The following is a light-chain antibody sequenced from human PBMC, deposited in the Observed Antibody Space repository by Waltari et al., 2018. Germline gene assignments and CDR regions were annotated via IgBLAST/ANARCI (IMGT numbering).Light chain of an antibody. J-gene: IGKJ5*01. V-gene: IGKV3-20*01. CDR3: QQYGGSPPIT. Sequence: EIVLTQSRGTLSLSPGERATLSCRASQCVSSSYLVWYQQKPGQAPRLLIYGTSSRATDIPDRFSGSGSGTDFTLTISRLEPEDFAVYYCQQYGGSPPITFGQGTRLEIK. CDR2: GTS. CDR1: QCVSSSY.